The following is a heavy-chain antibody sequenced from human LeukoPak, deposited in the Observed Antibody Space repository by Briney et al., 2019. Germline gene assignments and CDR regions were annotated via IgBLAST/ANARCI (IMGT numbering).Heavy chain of an antibody. V-gene: IGHV1-2*02. CDR1: GYTFTGNY. Sequence: ASVKVSCKASGYTFTGNYMHWVRQAPGQGLEWMGWINPKSGGTKYAQKFQGRVTMTRDTSISTAYMELSRLRFDDTAVYYCARDMGGSHTPFDYRGQGTLVTVSS. D-gene: IGHD2-15*01. J-gene: IGHJ4*02. CDR3: ARDMGGSHTPFDY. CDR2: INPKSGGT.